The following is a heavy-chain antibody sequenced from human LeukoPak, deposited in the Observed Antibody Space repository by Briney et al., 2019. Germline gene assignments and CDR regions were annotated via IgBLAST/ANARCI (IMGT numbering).Heavy chain of an antibody. J-gene: IGHJ4*02. V-gene: IGHV4-59*01. CDR3: ARVRPYSSSSLDY. CDR2: IYYSGST. D-gene: IGHD6-13*01. Sequence: SETLSLTCTVSGGSISSYYWSWIRQPPGKGLEWIGYIYYSGSTNYNPSLKSRVTISVDTSKNQFSLKLSSVTAADTAVYYCARVRPYSSSSLDYWGQGTLVTVSS. CDR1: GGSISSYY.